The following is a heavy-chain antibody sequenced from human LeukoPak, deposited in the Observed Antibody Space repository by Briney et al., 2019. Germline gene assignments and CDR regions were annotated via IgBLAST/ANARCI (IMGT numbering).Heavy chain of an antibody. D-gene: IGHD1-26*01. V-gene: IGHV4-59*01. Sequence: SETLSLTCNVSGGSISSYYWSWIRQPPGKGLEWIGYIYYSGSTNYNPSLKSRVTISVDTSKNQFSLKLSSVTAADTAVYYCARNSPVGLGLFDYWGQGTLVTVSS. CDR1: GGSISSYY. CDR2: IYYSGST. CDR3: ARNSPVGLGLFDY. J-gene: IGHJ4*02.